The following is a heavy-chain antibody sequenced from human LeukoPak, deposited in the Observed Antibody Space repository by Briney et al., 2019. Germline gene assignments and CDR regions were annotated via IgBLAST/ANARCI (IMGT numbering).Heavy chain of an antibody. CDR2: IIPIFGTA. J-gene: IGHJ4*02. D-gene: IGHD3-10*01. Sequence: SVKVSCKASGGTFSSYAISWVRQAPGQGLEWMGGIIPIFGTANYAQKFQGRVTITADKSTSTAYMELSSLRSEDTAVYYCARNRGGFGEPLDYWGQGTLVTVSS. V-gene: IGHV1-69*06. CDR1: GGTFSSYA. CDR3: ARNRGGFGEPLDY.